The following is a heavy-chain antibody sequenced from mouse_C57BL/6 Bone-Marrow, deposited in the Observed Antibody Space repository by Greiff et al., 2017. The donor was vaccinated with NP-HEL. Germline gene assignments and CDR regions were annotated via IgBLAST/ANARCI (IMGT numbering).Heavy chain of an antibody. CDR1: GFTFSDYY. D-gene: IGHD1-1*01. J-gene: IGHJ2*01. CDR2: ISNGGGST. CDR3: ARRAVVAYYFDY. Sequence: EVKVVESGGGLVQPGGSLKLSCAASGFTFSDYYMYWVRQTPEKRLEWVAYISNGGGSTYYPHTVKGRFTISRDNAKNTLYLQMSRLKSEDTAMYYCARRAVVAYYFDYWGQGTTLTVSS. V-gene: IGHV5-12*01.